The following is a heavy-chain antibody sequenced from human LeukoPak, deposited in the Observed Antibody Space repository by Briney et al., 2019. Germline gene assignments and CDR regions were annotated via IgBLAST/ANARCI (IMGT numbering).Heavy chain of an antibody. CDR2: ISYDGSNK. J-gene: IGHJ4*02. V-gene: IGHV3-30*18. CDR3: AKDLITFGGIVALDY. Sequence: GGSLRLSCAASGFTFSSYGMHWVRQAPGKGLEWVAVISYDGSNKYYADSVKGRFTISRDNSKNTLYLQMNSLRAEDTAVYFCAKDLITFGGIVALDYWGQGTLVTVSS. D-gene: IGHD3-16*02. CDR1: GFTFSSYG.